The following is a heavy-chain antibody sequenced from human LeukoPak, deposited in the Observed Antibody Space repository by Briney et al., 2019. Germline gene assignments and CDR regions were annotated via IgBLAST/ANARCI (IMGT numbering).Heavy chain of an antibody. J-gene: IGHJ5*02. V-gene: IGHV4-34*01. CDR2: INHSGST. D-gene: IGHD3-3*01. CDR1: GGSFSGYY. CDR3: ARVRMYYDFWSGYYRGSSGWFDP. Sequence: SETLSLTCAVYGGSFSGYYWSWIRQPPGKGLEWIGEINHSGSTNYNPSLKSRVTISVDTSKNQFSPKLSSVTAADTAVYYCARVRMYYDFWSGYYRGSSGWFDPWGQGTLVTVSS.